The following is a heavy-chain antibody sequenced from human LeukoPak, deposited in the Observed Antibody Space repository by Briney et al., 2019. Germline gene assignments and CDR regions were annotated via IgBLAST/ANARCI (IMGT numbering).Heavy chain of an antibody. D-gene: IGHD4-23*01. V-gene: IGHV3-48*03. J-gene: IGHJ4*02. Sequence: GESLRLSCKASGFTFTNSEMNWVRQAPGKGLEWMSFINPTDGNTKYAVSLQGRVTISRDNAQSTAYLQMNNLRAEDTAVYYCGRLTPNSFDSGARGPRVPVSS. CDR3: GRLTPNSFDS. CDR2: INPTDGNT. CDR1: GFTFTNSE.